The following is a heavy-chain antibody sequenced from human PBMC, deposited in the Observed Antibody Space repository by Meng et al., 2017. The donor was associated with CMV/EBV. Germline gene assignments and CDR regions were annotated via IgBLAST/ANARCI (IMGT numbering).Heavy chain of an antibody. J-gene: IGHJ4*02. CDR3: ARGSWDYDFWSGQNGDY. V-gene: IGHV3-48*04. CDR1: GFTFSSYS. D-gene: IGHD3-3*01. Sequence: GESLKISCAASGFTFSSYSMNWVRQAPGKGLEWVSYISSSSSTIYYADSVKGRFTISRDNAKNSLYLQMNGLRAEDTAVYYCARGSWDYDFWSGQNGDYWGQGTLVTVSS. CDR2: ISSSSSTI.